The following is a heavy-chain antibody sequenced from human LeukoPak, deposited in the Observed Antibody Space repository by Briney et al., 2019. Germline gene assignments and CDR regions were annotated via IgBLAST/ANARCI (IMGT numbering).Heavy chain of an antibody. CDR2: IYTSGST. V-gene: IGHV4-4*07. D-gene: IGHD4-17*01. CDR3: AREKWGPTTVLSNWFDP. J-gene: IGHJ5*02. Sequence: PSGTLSLTCTVSGGSISSYYWSWIRQPAGKGLEWIGRIYTSGSTNYNPSLKSRVTMSVDTSKNQFSLKLSSVTAADTAVYYCAREKWGPTTVLSNWFDPWGQGTLVTVSS. CDR1: GGSISSYY.